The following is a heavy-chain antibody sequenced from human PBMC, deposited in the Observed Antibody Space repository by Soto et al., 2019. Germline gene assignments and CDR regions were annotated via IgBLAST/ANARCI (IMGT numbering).Heavy chain of an antibody. D-gene: IGHD6-6*01. CDR3: ARVPARGLNWFDP. J-gene: IGHJ5*02. V-gene: IGHV1-69*13. Sequence: ASVKVSCKASGGTFSSYAISWVRQAPGQGLEWMGGINPIFGTANYAQKFQGRVTITADESTSTAYMELSSLRSEDTAVYYCARVPARGLNWFDPWGQGTPVTVSS. CDR2: INPIFGTA. CDR1: GGTFSSYA.